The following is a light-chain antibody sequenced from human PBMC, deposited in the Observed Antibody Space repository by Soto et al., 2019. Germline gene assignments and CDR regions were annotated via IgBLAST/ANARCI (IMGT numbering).Light chain of an antibody. CDR1: QSISRG. CDR3: QQYATYAPST. Sequence: DIQMTQSPSTLSSSVGDRVTIPCRSSQSISRGLAWYQQKPGKAPNLLIHDASSLESGVPSRFSGSGSATEFSLTISSLESGDSGTYHCQQYATYAPSTFGQGTKVDI. V-gene: IGKV1-5*01. J-gene: IGKJ1*01. CDR2: DAS.